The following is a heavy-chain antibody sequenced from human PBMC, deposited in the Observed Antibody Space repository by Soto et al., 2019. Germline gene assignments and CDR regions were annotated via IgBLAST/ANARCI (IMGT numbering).Heavy chain of an antibody. Sequence: GASVKVSCKASGYTFTSYAMHWVRQAPGQRLEWMGWINAGNGNTKYSQKFQGRVTITRDTSASTAYMELSSLRSEDTAVYYCARELLAVVVAVTPGVFDTWGQRSLVPVSS. J-gene: IGHJ5*01. CDR2: INAGNGNT. CDR3: ARELLAVVVAVTPGVFDT. CDR1: GYTFTSYA. D-gene: IGHD2-15*01. V-gene: IGHV1-3*01.